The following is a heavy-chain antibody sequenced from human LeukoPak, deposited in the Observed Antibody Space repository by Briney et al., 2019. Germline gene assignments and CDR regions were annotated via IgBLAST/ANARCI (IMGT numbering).Heavy chain of an antibody. J-gene: IGHJ4*02. CDR2: VSYDGSNI. V-gene: IGHV3-30*03. CDR3: AQGFTAIIY. CDR1: GFSFSSYG. Sequence: GGSLRLSCAASGFSFSSYGMQWVRQAPGKGLQWVAVVSYDGSNIDYADSVKGRLTISRDNSKNTLYLQMNSLRAEDTAVYYCAQGFTAIIYWGQGTLVTVSS. D-gene: IGHD2-21*02.